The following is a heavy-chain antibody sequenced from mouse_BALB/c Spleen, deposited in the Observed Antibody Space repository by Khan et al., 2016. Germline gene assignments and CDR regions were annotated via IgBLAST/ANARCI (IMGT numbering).Heavy chain of an antibody. Sequence: EVELVESGGGLVQPGGSLKLSCAASGFTFSSYTMSWVRQTPEKRLEWVAYISNGGGSTYYPDTVKGRFTISRDHAKNTLYLQMSSLKSEETAMYYCARYYYGSSYFDYGCQGTTLTVSS. CDR1: GFTFSSYT. CDR2: ISNGGGST. J-gene: IGHJ2*01. CDR3: ARYYYGSSYFDY. V-gene: IGHV5-12-2*01. D-gene: IGHD1-1*01.